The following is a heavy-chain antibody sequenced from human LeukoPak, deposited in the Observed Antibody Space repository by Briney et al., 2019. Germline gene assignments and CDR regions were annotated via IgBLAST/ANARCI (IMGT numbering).Heavy chain of an antibody. CDR1: GGSISSGGYF. Sequence: SETLSLTCTVSGGSISSGGYFWSWIRQNPGKGLEWIGYIYHGGNTYYNPSLKSRVTISVDTSKNQFSLTLSSVTAADTAMYYCARVRYYGSGEEIDPWGQGTLVIVSS. V-gene: IGHV4-31*03. D-gene: IGHD3-10*01. J-gene: IGHJ5*02. CDR2: IYHGGNT. CDR3: ARVRYYGSGEEIDP.